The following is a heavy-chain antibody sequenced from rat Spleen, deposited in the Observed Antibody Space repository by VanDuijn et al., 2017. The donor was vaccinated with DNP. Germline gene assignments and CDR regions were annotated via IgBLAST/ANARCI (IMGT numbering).Heavy chain of an antibody. V-gene: IGHV2-6*01. CDR3: ARSDYSDGGYYYGYFDF. Sequence: QVQLKESGPGLVQPSQTLSLTCTVPGLPLTSHSIAWLRPPPGKGLEWIAAVSSGGNTFYNPPLRSRLSISRDTSKSQVLLKMNSLQTEDTAMYFCARSDYSDGGYYYGYFDFWGQGVTVTVSS. J-gene: IGHJ2*01. CDR2: VSSGGNT. D-gene: IGHD1-12*02. CDR1: GLPLTSHS.